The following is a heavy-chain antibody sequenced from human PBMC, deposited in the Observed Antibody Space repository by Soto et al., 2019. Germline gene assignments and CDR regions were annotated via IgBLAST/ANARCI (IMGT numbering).Heavy chain of an antibody. V-gene: IGHV1-18*01. CDR3: ARASRYYWNYMMD. J-gene: IGHJ4*02. D-gene: IGHD1-7*01. CDR1: GYTFSNDA. Sequence: QVQLVQSGAEVKKPGASVNVSCRASGYTFSNDAITWVRQAPGQGLEWMGWVSAYNGNTNYAQKFKGRVTMTTDTSTSTAYMEIRSLRYDDAAVYFCARASRYYWNYMMDWGQGTLVTVSS. CDR2: VSAYNGNT.